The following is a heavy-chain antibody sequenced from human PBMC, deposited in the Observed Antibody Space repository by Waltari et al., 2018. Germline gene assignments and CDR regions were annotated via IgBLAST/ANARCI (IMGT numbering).Heavy chain of an antibody. CDR2: LNPKKGDS. CDR3: ARDPGPIVGAPDL. Sequence: QEQLVQSGSEVKKPGASVRVSCQASGYTFPASPLHWFRQTPNQRFEWMGWLNPKKGDSESAANFLGRVTLSRDSSINTVYLDLSGLRSDDTAVYFCARDPGPIVGAPDLWGQGTLVTVFS. J-gene: IGHJ5*02. CDR1: GYTFPASP. D-gene: IGHD1-26*01. V-gene: IGHV1-2*02.